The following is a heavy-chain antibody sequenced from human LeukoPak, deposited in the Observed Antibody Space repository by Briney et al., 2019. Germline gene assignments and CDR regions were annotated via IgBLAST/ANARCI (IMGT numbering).Heavy chain of an antibody. CDR3: ARRRVVAARRGSNWFDP. CDR1: GGSISSYY. Sequence: NPSETLSLTCTVSGGSISSYYWSWIRQPAGKGLEWIGRIYISGSTNYNPSLKSRVTISVDTSKNQFSLKLSSVTAADTAVYYCARRRVVAARRGSNWFDPWGQGTLVTVSS. D-gene: IGHD2-15*01. CDR2: IYISGST. J-gene: IGHJ5*02. V-gene: IGHV4-4*07.